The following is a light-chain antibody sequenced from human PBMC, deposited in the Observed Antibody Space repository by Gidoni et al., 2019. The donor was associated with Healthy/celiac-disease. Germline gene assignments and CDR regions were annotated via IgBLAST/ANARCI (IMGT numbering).Light chain of an antibody. Sequence: GDRVTITCRASQSISSYLNWYQQKPGKAPKLLIYAASSLQSGVPSRFSGSGSGTDFTLTISSLQPEDFATYYCQQSYSTPGTFGQXTKVEIK. CDR2: AAS. CDR3: QQSYSTPGT. V-gene: IGKV1-39*01. J-gene: IGKJ1*01. CDR1: QSISSY.